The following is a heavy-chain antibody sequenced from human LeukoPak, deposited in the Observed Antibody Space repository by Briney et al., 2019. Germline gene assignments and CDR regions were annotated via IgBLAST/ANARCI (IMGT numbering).Heavy chain of an antibody. V-gene: IGHV1-2*02. D-gene: IGHD4-17*01. Sequence: GASVKVSCKASGYTFTGYYMHWVRQAPGQGLEWXXXXNPNSGGTNYAQKFQGRVTMTRDTSISTAYMELSRLRSDDTAVYYCARVTQDYGDPLLGIDYWGQGTLVTVSS. J-gene: IGHJ4*02. CDR3: ARVTQDYGDPLLGIDY. CDR2: XNPNSGGT. CDR1: GYTFTGYY.